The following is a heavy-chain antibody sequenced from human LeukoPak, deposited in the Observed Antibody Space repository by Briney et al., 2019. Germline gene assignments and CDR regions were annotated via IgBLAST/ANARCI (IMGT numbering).Heavy chain of an antibody. CDR3: ARSRDGYSYGGGLSY. CDR1: GFSLSTSGVG. Sequence: ESGPTLVKPTQTLTLTCTFSGFSLSTSGVGVGWIRQPPGKALEWLALIYWNDDKRYSPSLKSRLTITKDTSKNQVVFTMTNMDPVDTATYYCARSRDGYSYGGGLSYWGQGTLVTVSS. J-gene: IGHJ4*02. D-gene: IGHD5-24*01. CDR2: IYWNDDK. V-gene: IGHV2-5*01.